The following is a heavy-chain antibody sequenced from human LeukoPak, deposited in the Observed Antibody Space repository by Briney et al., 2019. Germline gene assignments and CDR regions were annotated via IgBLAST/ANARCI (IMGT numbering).Heavy chain of an antibody. CDR3: AKDGGLWVSAHWGDS. CDR1: GFTFSNYA. V-gene: IGHV3-23*01. D-gene: IGHD7-27*01. J-gene: IGHJ4*02. CDR2: IISGGTT. Sequence: GGSLRLSCAASGFTFSNYAMGWVRQAPGEGLEWVSAIISGGTTYYADSVKGRFTVSRDDSKNTLYLQMNSLRAEDTAVYYCAKDGGLWVSAHWGDSWGRGTLVTVSS.